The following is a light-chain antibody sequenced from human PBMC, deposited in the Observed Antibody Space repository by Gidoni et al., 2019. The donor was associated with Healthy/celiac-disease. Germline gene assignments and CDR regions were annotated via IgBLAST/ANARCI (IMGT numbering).Light chain of an antibody. V-gene: IGKV3-11*01. CDR2: DAS. CDR3: QQRSNWPPLT. J-gene: IGKJ4*01. Sequence: DIVLPQSPAPLSLSPGERPTPSCRASQSVSSYLAWYQQKPGQAPRLLIYDASNRATGIPARFSGSGSGTDFTLTISSLEPEDFAVYYCQQRSNWPPLTFGGGTKVEIK. CDR1: QSVSSY.